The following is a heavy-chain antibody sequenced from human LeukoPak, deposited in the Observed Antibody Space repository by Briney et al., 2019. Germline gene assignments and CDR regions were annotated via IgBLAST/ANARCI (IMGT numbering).Heavy chain of an antibody. J-gene: IGHJ6*02. CDR2: IYSGGST. D-gene: IGHD6-13*01. Sequence: PGGSLRLSCAASGFTVSSNYMSWVRQAPGKGLVWGSVIYSGGSTYYADSVKGRFTISRDNSKNTLYLQMNSLRAEDTAVYYCARENGIAAAGPYYYGMDVWGQGTTVTVSS. V-gene: IGHV3-66*01. CDR3: ARENGIAAAGPYYYGMDV. CDR1: GFTVSSNY.